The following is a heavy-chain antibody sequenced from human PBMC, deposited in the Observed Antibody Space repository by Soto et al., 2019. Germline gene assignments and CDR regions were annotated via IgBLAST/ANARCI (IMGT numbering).Heavy chain of an antibody. J-gene: IGHJ4*02. CDR2: IDSGGGGT. D-gene: IGHD3-22*01. CDR3: VKDRAPNDAPGYYSIVLDD. CDR1: GFSFTRYA. Sequence: VQLLESGGGLVQPGGSLRLSCGASGFSFTRYAMSWVREAPGRGLEWVSAIDSGGGGTYYVDAVKGRFTISRDNSKNTLYLQMTSLRAEDTAIYYCVKDRAPNDAPGYYSIVLDDWGQGTLVSVSS. V-gene: IGHV3-23*01.